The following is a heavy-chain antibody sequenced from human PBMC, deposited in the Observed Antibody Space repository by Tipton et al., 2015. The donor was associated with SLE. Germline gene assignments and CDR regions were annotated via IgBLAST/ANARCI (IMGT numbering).Heavy chain of an antibody. V-gene: IGHV4-39*01. CDR1: GGSISSYSYY. J-gene: IGHJ4*02. Sequence: TLSLTCTVSGGSISSYSYYWGWIRQPPGKGMEWIGSVSYSGSTHYTPSLKSRLTISVDTSKNQFSLHLNAMTPEDTAVYYCAREQSNVYSYWGQGTLVTVSS. CDR3: AREQSNVYSY. D-gene: IGHD3-22*01. CDR2: VSYSGST.